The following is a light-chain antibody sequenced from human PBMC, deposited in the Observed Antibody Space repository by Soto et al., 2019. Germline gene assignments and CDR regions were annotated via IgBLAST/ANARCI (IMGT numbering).Light chain of an antibody. CDR3: QQYGSSPWT. V-gene: IGKV3-20*01. CDR1: QSVSSNY. J-gene: IGKJ1*01. Sequence: EIVLTQSPGTLSLSSGERATLSCRASQSVSSNYLAWYQQKPGQAPRLLIFGASSSATGIPDRFSGSGSGTDFTLTISRLEPEDFAVYYCQQYGSSPWTFGQGTQVEI. CDR2: GAS.